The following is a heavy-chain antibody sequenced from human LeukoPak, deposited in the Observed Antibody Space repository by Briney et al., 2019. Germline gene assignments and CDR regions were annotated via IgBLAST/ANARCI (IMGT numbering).Heavy chain of an antibody. Sequence: SETLSLTCTVSAYSISSGYYWGWIRQPPGKGLEWIGTIYHGGSTYYNPSLKTRVTISIDTSKNQFSLKLSSVTAADTAVYYCARDGGNWNFPDEYYYYYMDVWGKGTTVTISS. D-gene: IGHD1-7*01. CDR1: AYSISSGYY. CDR2: IYHGGST. CDR3: ARDGGNWNFPDEYYYYYMDV. V-gene: IGHV4-38-2*02. J-gene: IGHJ6*03.